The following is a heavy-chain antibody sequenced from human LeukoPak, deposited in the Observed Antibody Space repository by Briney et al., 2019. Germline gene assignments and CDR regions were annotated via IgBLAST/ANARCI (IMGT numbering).Heavy chain of an antibody. V-gene: IGHV3-23*01. CDR3: AKDWSSSGFWSAYDDY. Sequence: GGSLRLSCAASVFTFSTYALNWVRQTPGKGLEWVSIISGSGGNTFYADAVKGPFTISRDNSTNTLYLQMNSLRAEDTAVYYCAKDWSSSGFWSAYDDYWGQGTLVTVSS. CDR2: ISGSGGNT. J-gene: IGHJ4*02. CDR1: VFTFSTYA. D-gene: IGHD3-3*01.